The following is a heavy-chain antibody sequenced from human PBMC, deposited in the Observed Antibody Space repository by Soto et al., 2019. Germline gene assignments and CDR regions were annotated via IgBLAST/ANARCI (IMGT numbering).Heavy chain of an antibody. V-gene: IGHV3-30-3*01. CDR1: GFTFSSYA. Sequence: HHGGSLRLACAASGFTFSSYAMHWVRQAPGKGLEWVAVISYDGSNKYSADSVKGRFTISRDNSKNTLYLQMNSLRAEDTAVYYCARGITGTTSARGRFQHWGQGTLVTVSS. CDR3: ARGITGTTSARGRFQH. J-gene: IGHJ1*01. D-gene: IGHD1-7*01. CDR2: ISYDGSNK.